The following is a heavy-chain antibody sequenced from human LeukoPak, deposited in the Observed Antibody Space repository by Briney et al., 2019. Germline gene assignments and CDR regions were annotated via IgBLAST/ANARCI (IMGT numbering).Heavy chain of an antibody. CDR1: GYTFTSYG. Sequence: ASVKVSCKASGYTFTSYGISWVRQAPGQGLEWMGLISAYNGNTNYAQKLQGRVTMTTDTSTSTAYMELRSLRSDDTAVYYCARVRTMIVASPQYYGMDVWGQGTTVTVSS. D-gene: IGHD3-22*01. V-gene: IGHV1-18*01. J-gene: IGHJ6*02. CDR2: ISAYNGNT. CDR3: ARVRTMIVASPQYYGMDV.